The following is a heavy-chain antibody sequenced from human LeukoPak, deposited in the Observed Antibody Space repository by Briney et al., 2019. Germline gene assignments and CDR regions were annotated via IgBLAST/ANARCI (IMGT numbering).Heavy chain of an antibody. CDR2: ISSSGSTI. CDR1: GFTFSSHA. J-gene: IGHJ4*02. CDR3: ARVGDGVEVVQDEYYFDY. V-gene: IGHV3-48*04. Sequence: GGSLGLSCAASGFTFSSHAMHWVRQAPGKGLEWVSYISSSGSTIYYADSVKGRFTISRDNAKNSLYLQMNSLRAEDTAVYYCARVGDGVEVVQDEYYFDYWGQGTLVTVSS. D-gene: IGHD5-24*01.